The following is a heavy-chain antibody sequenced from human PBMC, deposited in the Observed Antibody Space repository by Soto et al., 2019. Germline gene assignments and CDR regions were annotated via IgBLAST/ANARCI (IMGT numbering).Heavy chain of an antibody. CDR1: GGSISSGGYS. V-gene: IGHV4-30-2*01. Sequence: SSETLSLTCAVSGGSISSGGYSWSWIRQPPGKGLEWIGYIYHSGSTYYNPSLKSRVTISVDTSKNQFSLKLSSVTAADTAVYYCARGYCSSTICYIWDNWFDPWGQGTLVTVSS. J-gene: IGHJ5*02. CDR3: ARGYCSSTICYIWDNWFDP. D-gene: IGHD2-2*02. CDR2: IYHSGST.